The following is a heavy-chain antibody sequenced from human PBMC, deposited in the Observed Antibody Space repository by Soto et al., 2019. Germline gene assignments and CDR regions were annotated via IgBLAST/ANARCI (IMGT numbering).Heavy chain of an antibody. CDR2: IWYDGSNK. CDR1: GFTFSSYG. V-gene: IGHV3-33*01. CDR3: ARDKVATIYGYYYYYGMDV. Sequence: PGGSLRLSCAASGFTFSSYGMHWVRQAPGKGLEWVAVIWYDGSNKYYADSVKGRFTISRDNSKNTLYLQMNSLRAEDTAVYYCARDKVATIYGYYYYYGMDVWGQGTTVTVSS. D-gene: IGHD5-12*01. J-gene: IGHJ6*02.